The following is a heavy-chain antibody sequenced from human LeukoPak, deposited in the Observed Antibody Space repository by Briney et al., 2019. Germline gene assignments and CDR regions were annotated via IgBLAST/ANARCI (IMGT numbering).Heavy chain of an antibody. J-gene: IGHJ4*02. CDR3: ARGRYYFDY. CDR1: GYSISSGYY. V-gene: IGHV4-38-2*02. D-gene: IGHD2-2*01. Sequence: SETLSLTCTVSGYSISSGYYWGWIRQPPGKGLEWIGSIYHSGSTYYNPSLKSRVTISVDTSKNQFSLKLSSVTAADTAVYYCARGRYYFDYWGQGTLVTVSS. CDR2: IYHSGST.